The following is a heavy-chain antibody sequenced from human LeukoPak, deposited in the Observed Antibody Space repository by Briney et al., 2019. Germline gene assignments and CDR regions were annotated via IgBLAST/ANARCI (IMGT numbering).Heavy chain of an antibody. CDR1: GFTFSSYS. D-gene: IGHD4-17*01. V-gene: IGHV3-48*01. CDR3: ARGHTAVTRHFDF. CDR2: ISSSSSTI. J-gene: IGHJ4*02. Sequence: GGSLRLSCAASGFTFSSYSMNWVRQAPGKGLEWVSDISSSSSTIYYADSVKGRFTISRDNAKNSLYLEMNSLRAEDTAVYYCARGHTAVTRHFDFWGQGTLVTVSS.